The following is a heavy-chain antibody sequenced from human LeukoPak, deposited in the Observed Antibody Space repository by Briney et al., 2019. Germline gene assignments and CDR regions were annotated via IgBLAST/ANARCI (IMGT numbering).Heavy chain of an antibody. CDR1: GFTFSSYW. CDR2: IKQDGREK. Sequence: GSLRLSCAASGFTFSSYWMSWVRQAPGKGLEWVANIKQDGREKYYVDSVKSGFTISRDNAKNSLYLQMNSLRAEDTAVYYCARDTLAVAGNTPQFDYWGQGTLVTVS. CDR3: ARDTLAVAGNTPQFDY. D-gene: IGHD6-19*01. J-gene: IGHJ4*02. V-gene: IGHV3-7*03.